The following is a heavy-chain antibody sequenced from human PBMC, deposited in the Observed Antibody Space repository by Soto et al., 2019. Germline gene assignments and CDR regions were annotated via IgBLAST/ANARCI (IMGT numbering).Heavy chain of an antibody. CDR2: ISYDGSNK. CDR1: GFTFSSYG. D-gene: IGHD6-19*01. V-gene: IGHV3-30*03. Sequence: PGGSLRLSCAASGFTFSSYGMHWVRQAPGKGLEWVAVISYDGSNKYYADSVKGRFTISRDNSKNTLYLQMNSLRAEDTAVYYCARESSPGYSSGSDYWGQGTLVTVSS. CDR3: ARESSPGYSSGSDY. J-gene: IGHJ4*02.